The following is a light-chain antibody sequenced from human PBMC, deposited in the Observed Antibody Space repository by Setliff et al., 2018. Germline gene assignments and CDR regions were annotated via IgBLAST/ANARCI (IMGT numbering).Light chain of an antibody. CDR1: SSDIGAYDC. V-gene: IGLV2-14*03. CDR3: SSYTSRTTLDV. J-gene: IGLJ1*01. Sequence: QSVLTQPASVSGSPGQSITISCTGSSSDIGAYDCVSWYQQYPGKAPKLMIYDVNNRPSGVSNRFSGSKSGNTASLTISGLQAEDEADYCCSSYTSRTTLDVFGTGTKVTVL. CDR2: DVN.